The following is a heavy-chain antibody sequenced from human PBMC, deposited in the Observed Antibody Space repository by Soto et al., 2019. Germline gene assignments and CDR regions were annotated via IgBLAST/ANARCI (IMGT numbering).Heavy chain of an antibody. V-gene: IGHV3-21*01. Sequence: GGSLRLSCAASGFTFSSYIMNWVRQAPGEGLEWVSSISSSSTYIYYADSVRGRFTISRDNAKNSLYLQMNSLRAEDTAVYYCARVYSSGWYDYWGQGTLVTVSS. CDR1: GFTFSSYI. CDR2: ISSSSTYI. CDR3: ARVYSSGWYDY. J-gene: IGHJ4*02. D-gene: IGHD6-19*01.